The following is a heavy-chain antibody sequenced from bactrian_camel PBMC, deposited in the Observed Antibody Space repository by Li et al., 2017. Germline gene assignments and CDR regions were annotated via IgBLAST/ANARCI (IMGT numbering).Heavy chain of an antibody. Sequence: VQLVESGGGLVQPGGSLRLSCAASGFIFSNYGMSWVRQAPWKGLEWVSSFASDGNTYYVDSVKGRFTIYKDNAYTLSLQMDSLKPEDTAMYFCAAAFPTYRYAGYRDCPPEYTYWGQGTQVTVS. CDR3: AAAFPTYRYAGYRDCPPEYTY. D-gene: IGHD1*01. CDR1: GFIFSNYG. V-gene: IGHV3S10*01. J-gene: IGHJ4*01. CDR2: FASDGNT.